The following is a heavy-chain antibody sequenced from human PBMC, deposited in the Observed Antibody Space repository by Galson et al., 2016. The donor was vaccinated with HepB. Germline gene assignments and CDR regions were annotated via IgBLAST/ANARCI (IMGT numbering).Heavy chain of an antibody. J-gene: IGHJ4*02. CDR2: IHSSGTS. CDR3: VRLGTAAAVANRRGSVY. CDR1: GDSISNVGRH. Sequence: SETLSLTCTVSGDSISNVGRHWGWFRQSPEMGLEYIGSIHSSGTSYYNPSLTSRVTVSADMSRNQFFLSLASVTAADTAIDYCVRLGTAAAVANRRGSVYWGQGPRVTVSS. V-gene: IGHV4-39*01. D-gene: IGHD6-13*01.